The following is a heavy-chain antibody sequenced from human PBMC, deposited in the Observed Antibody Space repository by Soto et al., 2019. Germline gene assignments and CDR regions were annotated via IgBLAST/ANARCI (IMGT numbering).Heavy chain of an antibody. V-gene: IGHV1-2*02. CDR2: INPNSGDT. CDR3: ARVPSPFDFYYAMDV. D-gene: IGHD3-16*01. J-gene: IGHJ6*02. Sequence: GASVKVSCKASGYTFSGYYIHWVRQAPVQGLEWMGWINPNSGDTNSAQKFQGRVTMTRDTSISTAYMELSRLRSDDTAVYFCARVPSPFDFYYAMDVWGQGTTVTVSS. CDR1: GYTFSGYY.